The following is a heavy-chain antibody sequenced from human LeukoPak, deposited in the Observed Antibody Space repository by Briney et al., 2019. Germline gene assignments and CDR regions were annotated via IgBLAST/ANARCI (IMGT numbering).Heavy chain of an antibody. J-gene: IGHJ4*02. CDR3: VKAGYSGYDLYLDY. Sequence: GGSLRLSCSASGFTFSSYTMNRVRQAPGKGLEYVSAISSNGGSTYYADSVKGRFTISRDNSKDTLYLQMRSLRAEDTAVYYCVKAGYSGYDLYLDYWGQGTLVTVSS. D-gene: IGHD5-12*01. V-gene: IGHV3-64D*06. CDR2: ISSNGGST. CDR1: GFTFSSYT.